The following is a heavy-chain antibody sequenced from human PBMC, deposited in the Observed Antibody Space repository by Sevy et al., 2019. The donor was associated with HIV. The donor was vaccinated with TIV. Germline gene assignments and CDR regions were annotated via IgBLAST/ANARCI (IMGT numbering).Heavy chain of an antibody. Sequence: VSVKVSCKASGYTFTNYDINWVRQATGQGLEWMGWMNPNSSNTGYAQKFQGRVTMIRNTSMSTAYMDLSSLTSDDTAVYYCARDLAGSKQGGWFDPWGQGTLVTVSS. D-gene: IGHD3-16*01. CDR1: GYTFTNYD. J-gene: IGHJ5*02. CDR3: ARDLAGSKQGGWFDP. V-gene: IGHV1-8*01. CDR2: MNPNSSNT.